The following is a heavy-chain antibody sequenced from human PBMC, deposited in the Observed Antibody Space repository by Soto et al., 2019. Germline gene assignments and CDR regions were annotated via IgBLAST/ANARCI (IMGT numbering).Heavy chain of an antibody. D-gene: IGHD3-9*01. J-gene: IGHJ4*02. Sequence: EVQLVESGGALVKPGGSLILSCTASGFTFSNAWMNWVRQAPGKGLEWVGRIKSNSDGGTTDDAAPVQGRFTISRDDSKHTVYLQMISLEIDDTGVYYCTTWGTLLTGYWRWGRGTLVTVSS. CDR2: IKSNSDGGTT. CDR1: GFTFSNAW. CDR3: TTWGTLLTGYWR. V-gene: IGHV3-15*02.